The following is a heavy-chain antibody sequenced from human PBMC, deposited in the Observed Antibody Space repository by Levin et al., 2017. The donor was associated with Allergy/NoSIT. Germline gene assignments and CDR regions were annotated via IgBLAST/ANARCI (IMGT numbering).Heavy chain of an antibody. D-gene: IGHD2-8*02. CDR1: GFTFSSYA. CDR3: AKGDCTGGVCLIDY. Sequence: QPGESLKISCAASGFTFSSYAMRWVRQAPGKGLEWVSAISGSGASTYYADSVQGRFTISRDNSKNTLYLQMNSLRAEDTAVYYCAKGDCTGGVCLIDYWGQGTLVTVSS. CDR2: ISGSGAST. J-gene: IGHJ4*02. V-gene: IGHV3-23*01.